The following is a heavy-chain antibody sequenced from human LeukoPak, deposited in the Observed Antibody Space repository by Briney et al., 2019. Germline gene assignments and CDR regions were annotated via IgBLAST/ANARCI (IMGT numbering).Heavy chain of an antibody. Sequence: ASVKVSCKASGYTLTSYAISWVRQAPGQGLEWMGWISAYNGNTNYAQKLQGRVTMTTDTSTSTAYMELRSLRSDDTAVYYCARDGTSPWYFDLWGRGTLVTVSS. V-gene: IGHV1-18*01. CDR3: ARDGTSPWYFDL. CDR1: GYTLTSYA. D-gene: IGHD1-14*01. J-gene: IGHJ2*01. CDR2: ISAYNGNT.